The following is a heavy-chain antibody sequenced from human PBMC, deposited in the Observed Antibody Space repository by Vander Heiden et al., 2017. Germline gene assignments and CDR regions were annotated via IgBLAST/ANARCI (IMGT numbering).Heavy chain of an antibody. CDR2: IWNDGTTK. D-gene: IGHD2-21*02. Sequence: QVQLAESGGGVVQPGRSLRLSCTTTGFTFKSFGMNWIRQAAGKGLEWVAVIWNDGTTKYYADSVKGRFTISRDNSRNTVFLQMNSLRDEDTAVYYCARGDLAHLGPGTLVTVSS. J-gene: IGHJ4*02. V-gene: IGHV3-33*01. CDR3: ARGDLAH. CDR1: GFTFKSFG.